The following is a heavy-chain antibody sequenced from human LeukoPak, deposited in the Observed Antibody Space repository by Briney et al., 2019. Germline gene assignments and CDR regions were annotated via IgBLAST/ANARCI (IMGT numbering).Heavy chain of an antibody. V-gene: IGHV3-11*01. CDR2: ISSSGSTI. Sequence: GGSLRLSCAASGFTFSDYYMSWIRQAPGKGLERVSYISSSGSTIYYADSVKGRFTISRDNAKNSLYLQMNSLRAEDTAVYYCARDSYSSGWYSAFDIWGQGTMVTVSS. CDR3: ARDSYSSGWYSAFDI. J-gene: IGHJ3*02. D-gene: IGHD6-19*01. CDR1: GFTFSDYY.